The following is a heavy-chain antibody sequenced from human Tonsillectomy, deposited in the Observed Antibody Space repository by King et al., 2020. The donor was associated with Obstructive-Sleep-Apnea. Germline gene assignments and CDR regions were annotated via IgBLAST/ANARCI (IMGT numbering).Heavy chain of an antibody. CDR2: ISDTSSFT. Sequence: VQLVESGGGLVKPGGSLRLSCAASGFTFSHYYMNWVRQAPGKGLEWVSFISDTSSFTNYADSVTGRFTISRDNAKNSLYLQMNSLRAEDTAVYYCARRDNYNSLTTFRGGMDVWGQGTTVTVSS. J-gene: IGHJ6*02. CDR1: GFTFSHYY. CDR3: ARRDNYNSLTTFRGGMDV. V-gene: IGHV3-11*06. D-gene: IGHD3-9*01.